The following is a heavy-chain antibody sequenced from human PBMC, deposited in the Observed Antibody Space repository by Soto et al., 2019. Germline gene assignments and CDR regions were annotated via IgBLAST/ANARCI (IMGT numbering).Heavy chain of an antibody. Sequence: QVQLQQGGAGLLKPSETLSLTCAVYGQSFSGHKWSWIRQSPGKGLEWIGEISQSGSTYYNPSLKTRVTISADTSKNQFSLTLNSVTAADTGVFYCARGSGIAVIPGELEDVHYDYWGQGTLVSVSS. CDR3: ARGSGIAVIPGELEDVHYDY. CDR2: ISQSGST. V-gene: IGHV4-34*01. CDR1: GQSFSGHK. D-gene: IGHD2-2*01. J-gene: IGHJ4*02.